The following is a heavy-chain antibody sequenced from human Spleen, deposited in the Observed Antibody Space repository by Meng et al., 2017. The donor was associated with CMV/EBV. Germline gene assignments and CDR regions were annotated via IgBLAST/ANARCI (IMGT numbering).Heavy chain of an antibody. Sequence: GGSLRLSCAASGFTFSGSAIHWVRQASGKGLEWVGRMRSKAQSYATAYGASVKGRFSISRDDSKDTAYLQMNSLKTEDTAVYYCAKDSPKYSNGWPRGNYFDYWGQGTLVTVSS. CDR1: GFTFSGSA. J-gene: IGHJ4*02. CDR2: MRSKAQSYAT. V-gene: IGHV3-73*01. CDR3: AKDSPKYSNGWPRGNYFDY. D-gene: IGHD6-19*01.